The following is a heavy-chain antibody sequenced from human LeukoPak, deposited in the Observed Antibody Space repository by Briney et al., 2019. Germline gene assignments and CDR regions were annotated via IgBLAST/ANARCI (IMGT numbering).Heavy chain of an antibody. CDR3: ARQEVVPADAFDI. J-gene: IGHJ3*02. V-gene: IGHV4-61*02. Sequence: SETLSLTCTVSGGSISSGSYYWSWIRQPAGKGLEWIGRIYTSGSTNYNPSLKSRVTISVDTSKNQFSLKLSSVTAADTAVYYCARQEVVPADAFDIWGQGTMVTVSS. CDR1: GGSISSGSYY. CDR2: IYTSGST. D-gene: IGHD2-2*01.